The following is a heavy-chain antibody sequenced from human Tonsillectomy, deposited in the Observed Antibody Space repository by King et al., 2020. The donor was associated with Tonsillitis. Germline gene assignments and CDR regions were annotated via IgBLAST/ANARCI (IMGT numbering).Heavy chain of an antibody. CDR2: ISSSSSYI. CDR3: ARGAVAGTGHFDY. Sequence: QLVQSGGGLVKPGGSLRLSCAASGFTFSSYSMNWVRQAPGKGLEWVSSISSSSSYIYYADSVKGRFTISRDNAKNSLYLQMNSLRAEDTAVYYCARGAVAGTGHFDYWGQGTLVTVSS. D-gene: IGHD6-19*01. J-gene: IGHJ4*02. V-gene: IGHV3-21*01. CDR1: GFTFSSYS.